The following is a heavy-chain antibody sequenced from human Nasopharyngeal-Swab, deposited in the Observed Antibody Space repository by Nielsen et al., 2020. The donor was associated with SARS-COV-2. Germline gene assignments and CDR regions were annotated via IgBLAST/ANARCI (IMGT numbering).Heavy chain of an antibody. D-gene: IGHD3-10*01. J-gene: IGHJ4*02. Sequence: WLRDSTEKGLEWVAVIWYDGSNKYYADSVKGRFTISRDNSKNTLYLQMNSLRAEDTAVYYCARDGPQYYYGSPGLDYWGQGTLVTVSS. V-gene: IGHV3-33*01. CDR2: IWYDGSNK. CDR3: ARDGPQYYYGSPGLDY.